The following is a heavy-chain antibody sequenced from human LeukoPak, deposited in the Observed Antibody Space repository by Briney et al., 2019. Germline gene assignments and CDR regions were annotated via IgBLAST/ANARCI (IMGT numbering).Heavy chain of an antibody. J-gene: IGHJ5*02. CDR1: GYSFTNYW. V-gene: IGHV5-51*01. CDR3: AKAVDIVATANWFDP. Sequence: GESLKISCKGSGYSFTNYWIGWVRQMSGKGLEWMGIIYPGDSDTRYSPSFQSQVTISADKSISTAYLQWSSLKASDTAMYYCAKAVDIVATANWFDPWGQGTLVTVSS. D-gene: IGHD5-12*01. CDR2: IYPGDSDT.